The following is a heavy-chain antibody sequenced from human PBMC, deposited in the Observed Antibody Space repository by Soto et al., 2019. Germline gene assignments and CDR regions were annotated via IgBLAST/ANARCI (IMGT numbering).Heavy chain of an antibody. V-gene: IGHV3-64D*06. Sequence: EVQLVESGGTLVQPGGSLRLSCSASGFTFNSYAMHWVRQAPGKGLEFVSAISSYGADTYYADSVKGRFAISRDNSKNTRYLQMSSLRAEDTALYYCVKEGYMRSDWYGQFDYWGQGALVTVSS. D-gene: IGHD6-19*01. CDR1: GFTFNSYA. CDR2: ISSYGADT. CDR3: VKEGYMRSDWYGQFDY. J-gene: IGHJ4*02.